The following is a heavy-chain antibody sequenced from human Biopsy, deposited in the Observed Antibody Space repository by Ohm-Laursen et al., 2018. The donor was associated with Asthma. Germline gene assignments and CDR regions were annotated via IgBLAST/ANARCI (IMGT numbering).Heavy chain of an antibody. CDR1: SGPGGYMRSGNYY. CDR2: IHYSWTT. V-gene: IGHV4-39*01. D-gene: IGHD6-13*01. J-gene: IGHJ6*02. CDR3: VRGSSSWHHGPFHYYYGLDV. Sequence: TLSLTCSLSSGPGGYMRSGNYYWGWIRQPPGKGLEWIGRIHYSWTTYYNPSPKSRDTVPADTTKNPFSLKLTSVTAADTAVYYCVRGSSSWHHGPFHYYYGLDVWGQGTTATVSS.